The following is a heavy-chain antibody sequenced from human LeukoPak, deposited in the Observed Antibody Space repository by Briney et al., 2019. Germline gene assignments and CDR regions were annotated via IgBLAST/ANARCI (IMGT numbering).Heavy chain of an antibody. CDR3: AKESPHFDL. CDR1: GFTFSDFA. CDR2: ISGSGGNT. Sequence: GGSLRLSCEASGFTFSDFAMTWVRQAPGKGLEWVSVISGSGGNTYYADSVKGRFTISRDNSRNTLHLQMNSLRAEDTAVYCCAKESPHFDLWGQGTLVTVSS. V-gene: IGHV3-23*01. J-gene: IGHJ5*02.